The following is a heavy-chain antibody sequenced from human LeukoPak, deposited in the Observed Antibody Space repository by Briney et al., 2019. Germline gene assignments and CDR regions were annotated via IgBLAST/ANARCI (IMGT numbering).Heavy chain of an antibody. J-gene: IGHJ4*02. D-gene: IGHD2-8*01. CDR1: GFTFSAYF. CDR2: ISSNEYDT. V-gene: IGHV3-64D*06. Sequence: GGSLRLSCSASGFTFSAYFMHWVRQAPGKGLEYVSSISSNEYDTYYADSVKGRFTISRDNSENTLFLQMSSLRAEDTAVYYCVKDLNGTWSFDYWGQGTLVTVSS. CDR3: VKDLNGTWSFDY.